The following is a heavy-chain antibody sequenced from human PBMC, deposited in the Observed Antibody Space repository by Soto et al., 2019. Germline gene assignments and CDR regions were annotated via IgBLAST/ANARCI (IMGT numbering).Heavy chain of an antibody. CDR3: ASTGDYGSGSYYSGSYYYGMDV. CDR1: GGSISSSSYY. D-gene: IGHD3-10*01. J-gene: IGHJ6*02. V-gene: IGHV4-39*01. Sequence: PSETLSLTCTVSGGSISSSSYYWGWIRQPPGKGLEWIGSIYYSGSTYYNPSLKSRVTISVDTSKNQFSLKLSSVTAADTAVYCCASTGDYGSGSYYSGSYYYGMDVWGQGTTVTVSS. CDR2: IYYSGST.